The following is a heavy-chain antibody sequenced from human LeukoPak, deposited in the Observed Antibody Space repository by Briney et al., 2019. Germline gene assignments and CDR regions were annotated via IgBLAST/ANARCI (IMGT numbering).Heavy chain of an antibody. Sequence: SLSLSFAASGFTFDGYAMHWVRQAPGKGLEWVSGISWNSGSIGYADSVMGRFTISRDNAKSSLYLQMNSLRAEDTALYYCAKDIAYSSSWYGIDYWGQGTLVTVSS. D-gene: IGHD6-13*01. J-gene: IGHJ4*02. CDR2: ISWNSGSI. V-gene: IGHV3-9*01. CDR3: AKDIAYSSSWYGIDY. CDR1: GFTFDGYA.